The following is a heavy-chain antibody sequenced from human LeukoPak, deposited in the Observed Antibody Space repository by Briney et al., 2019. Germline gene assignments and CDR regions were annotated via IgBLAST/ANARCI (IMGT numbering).Heavy chain of an antibody. J-gene: IGHJ4*02. V-gene: IGHV7-4-1*02. CDR3: ARGVRGRFDY. CDR1: GYTFTNYG. Sequence: GASVKVSCKASGYTFTNYGINWVRQAPGQGLEWMGWINTNTGNPTYAQGFTGRFVFSLDTSVSTAYLQISSLKAEDTAVYYCARGVRGRFDYWGQGTLVTVSS. D-gene: IGHD1-26*01. CDR2: INTNTGNP.